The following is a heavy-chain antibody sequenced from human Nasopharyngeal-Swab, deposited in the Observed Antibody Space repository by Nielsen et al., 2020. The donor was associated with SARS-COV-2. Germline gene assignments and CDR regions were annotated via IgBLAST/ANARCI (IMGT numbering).Heavy chain of an antibody. CDR3: AHRLTTVTTSSFDP. CDR2: IYWDDDK. D-gene: IGHD4-17*01. J-gene: IGHJ5*02. V-gene: IGHV2-5*02. Sequence: SGPTLLQPTQTLTLTCTFSGFSLSTSGVGVGWIRQPPGKALEWLALIYWDDDKRYSPSLKSRLTITKDTSKNQVVLTMTNMDPVDTATYYCAHRLTTVTTSSFDPWGQGTLVTVSS. CDR1: GFSLSTSGVG.